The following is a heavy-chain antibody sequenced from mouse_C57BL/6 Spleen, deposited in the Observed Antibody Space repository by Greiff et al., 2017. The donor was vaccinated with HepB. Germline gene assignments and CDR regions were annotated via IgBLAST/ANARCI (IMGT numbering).Heavy chain of an antibody. CDR3: ARSYDLDY. CDR2: ISSGSSTI. CDR1: GFTFSDYG. Sequence: EVMLVESGGGLVKPGGSLKLSCAASGFTFSDYGMHWVRQAPEKGLEWVAYISSGSSTIYYADTVKGRFTISRDNAKNTLFLQMTSLRSEDTAMYYCARSYDLDYWGQGTTHSLL. V-gene: IGHV5-17*01. J-gene: IGHJ2*01. D-gene: IGHD2-3*01.